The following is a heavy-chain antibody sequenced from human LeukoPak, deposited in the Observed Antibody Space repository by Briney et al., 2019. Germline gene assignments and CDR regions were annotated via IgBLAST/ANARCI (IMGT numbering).Heavy chain of an antibody. CDR2: ISNTDNII. V-gene: IGHV3-11*01. D-gene: IGHD4-17*01. CDR3: ARGGGAFDY. Sequence: GGSLRLSCAASGFTFSDYYMSWIRQAPGKGLEWVSYISNTDNIIYYADPVKGRFTISRDNAKISLYLQMNSLRAEDTAVYYCARGGGAFDYWGQGTLVTVSS. CDR1: GFTFSDYY. J-gene: IGHJ4*02.